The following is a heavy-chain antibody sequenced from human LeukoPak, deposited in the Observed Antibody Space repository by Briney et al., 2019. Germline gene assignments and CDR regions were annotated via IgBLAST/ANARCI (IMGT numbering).Heavy chain of an antibody. CDR1: GFTFSSYG. CDR3: AKEGAAGGGYFDY. Sequence: PGGSLRLSCAASGFTFSSYGMHWVRRAPGKGLEWVAFIRYDGSNKYYADSVKGRFTISRDNSKNTLYLQMNSLRAEDTAVYYCAKEGAAGGGYFDYWGQGTLVTVSS. J-gene: IGHJ4*02. CDR2: IRYDGSNK. D-gene: IGHD6-13*01. V-gene: IGHV3-30*02.